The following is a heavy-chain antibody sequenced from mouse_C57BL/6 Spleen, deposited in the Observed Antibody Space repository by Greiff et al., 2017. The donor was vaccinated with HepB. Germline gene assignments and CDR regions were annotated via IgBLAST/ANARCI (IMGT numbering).Heavy chain of an antibody. CDR3: ARERVYYEYDGVWFAY. J-gene: IGHJ3*01. Sequence: EVMLVESGGGLVKPGGSLKLSCAASGFTFSDYGMHWVRQAPEKGLEWVAYISSGSSTIYYADTVKGRFTISRANAKNTLFLQMTSLRSEDTAMYYCARERVYYEYDGVWFAYWGQGTLVTVSA. CDR1: GFTFSDYG. CDR2: ISSGSSTI. D-gene: IGHD2-4*01. V-gene: IGHV5-17*01.